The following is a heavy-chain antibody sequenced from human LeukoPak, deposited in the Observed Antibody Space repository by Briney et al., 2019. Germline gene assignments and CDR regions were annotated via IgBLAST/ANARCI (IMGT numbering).Heavy chain of an antibody. CDR1: GFTFNDFA. Sequence: GSLRLSCATSGFTFNDFAMNWVRHIPGKGLEWIGEINHNGSTNYNPSLRSRVTISVDTSKNQFSLKLSSVTAADTAVYYCARGLILLNWFDPWGQGTLVTVSS. CDR2: INHNGST. V-gene: IGHV4-34*01. D-gene: IGHD2-8*01. J-gene: IGHJ5*02. CDR3: ARGLILLNWFDP.